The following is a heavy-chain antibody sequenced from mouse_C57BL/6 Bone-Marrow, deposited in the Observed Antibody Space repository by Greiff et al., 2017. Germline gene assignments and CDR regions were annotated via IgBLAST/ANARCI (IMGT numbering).Heavy chain of an antibody. J-gene: IGHJ1*03. Sequence: EVKLMESGAELVRPGASVKLSCTASGFNIKDDYMHWVKQRPEQGLAWIGWIDPENGDTEYASKFQGKATITEDTSSNTAYLQLSSLTSEDTAVYYCTTEVYYGSSYWYFDVWGTGTTVTVSS. V-gene: IGHV14-4*01. CDR1: GFNIKDDY. CDR3: TTEVYYGSSYWYFDV. CDR2: IDPENGDT. D-gene: IGHD1-1*01.